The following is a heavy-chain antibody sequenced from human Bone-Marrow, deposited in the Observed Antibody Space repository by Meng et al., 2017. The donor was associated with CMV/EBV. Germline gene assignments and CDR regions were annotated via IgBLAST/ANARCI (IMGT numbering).Heavy chain of an antibody. CDR2: ILYDESNK. CDR3: AKDRWPIRH. CDR1: GFTFRSYG. D-gene: IGHD3-3*02. V-gene: IGHV3-30*02. Sequence: GGSLRLSCAASGFTFRSYGMHWVRQAPGKGLEWVAFILYDESNKYYGDSVKGRFTIFRDNAYNTLFLQMDSLRAEDTAVYYWAKDRWPIRHWGQGTLVTVSS. J-gene: IGHJ4*02.